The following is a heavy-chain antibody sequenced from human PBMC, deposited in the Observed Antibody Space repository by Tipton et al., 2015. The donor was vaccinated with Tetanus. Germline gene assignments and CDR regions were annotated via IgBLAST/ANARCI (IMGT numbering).Heavy chain of an antibody. V-gene: IGHV3-7*01. CDR2: IEQDGSET. CDR1: GFTFSDYW. CDR3: ARGLRRLLCTSASCHPNWCDP. D-gene: IGHD2-2*01. J-gene: IGHJ5*02. Sequence: SLRLSCAASGFTFSDYWMTWVRQAPGKGLEWVANIEQDGSETSYVDSVKGRFTVSRDNAKNSLSLQMNSLRAEDTAVYYCARGLRRLLCTSASCHPNWCDPWGQGTLVTVSS.